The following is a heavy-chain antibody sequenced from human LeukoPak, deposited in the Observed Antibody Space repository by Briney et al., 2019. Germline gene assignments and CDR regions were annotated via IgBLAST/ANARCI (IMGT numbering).Heavy chain of an antibody. CDR2: INHSGST. D-gene: IGHD3-10*01. V-gene: IGHV4-34*01. J-gene: IGHJ3*02. CDR3: ARGFPGLWFGELLSVSDAFDI. CDR1: GGSFSGYY. Sequence: SETLSLTCAVYGGSFSGYYWSWIRQPPGKGLEWIGEINHSGSTNYNPSLKSRVTISVDTSKNQFSLKLSSVTAADTAVYYCARGFPGLWFGELLSVSDAFDIWGQGTMVTVSS.